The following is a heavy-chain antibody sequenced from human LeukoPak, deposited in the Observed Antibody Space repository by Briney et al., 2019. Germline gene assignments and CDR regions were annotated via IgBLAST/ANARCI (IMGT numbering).Heavy chain of an antibody. Sequence: SETLSLTCTVSGXSISSYYGSWIRQPPGKGLEWIGYIYYSGSTNYNPSLKSRVTISVDTSKNQFSLKLSSVTAADTAVYYCASTTAYCSGGSCYGDYYGMDVWGQGTTVTVSS. V-gene: IGHV4-59*08. CDR3: ASTTAYCSGGSCYGDYYGMDV. J-gene: IGHJ6*02. CDR2: IYYSGST. CDR1: GXSISSYY. D-gene: IGHD2-15*01.